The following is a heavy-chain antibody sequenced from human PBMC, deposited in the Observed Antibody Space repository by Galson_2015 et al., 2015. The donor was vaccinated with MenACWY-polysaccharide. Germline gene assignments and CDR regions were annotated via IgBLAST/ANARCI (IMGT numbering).Heavy chain of an antibody. D-gene: IGHD4-23*01. J-gene: IGHJ6*02. CDR2: IAYDGSSR. V-gene: IGHV3-30*18. CDR1: GFIFRNYV. Sequence: SLRLSCAASGFIFRNYVIHWVRQAPGKGLEWVAVIAYDGSSRYYADSVKDRFTISRDNSRNALYLQMNSLIVDDTALYYLAKDTGVETFYVGMDVWGQGTTVTVSS. CDR3: AKDTGVETFYVGMDV.